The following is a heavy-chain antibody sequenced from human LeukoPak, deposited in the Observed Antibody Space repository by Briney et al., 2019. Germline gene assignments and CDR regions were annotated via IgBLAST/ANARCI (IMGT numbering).Heavy chain of an antibody. CDR1: GYTFTGYY. V-gene: IGHV1-2*02. D-gene: IGHD3-10*01. Sequence: ASVKVSCKASGYTFTGYYMHWVRQAPGQGLEWMGWINPNSGGTNYAQKFQGRVTMTRDTSTSTAYMELRSLRSDDTAVYYCARGSLYGSGSYVYYYYYMDVWGKGTTVTVSS. J-gene: IGHJ6*03. CDR3: ARGSLYGSGSYVYYYYYMDV. CDR2: INPNSGGT.